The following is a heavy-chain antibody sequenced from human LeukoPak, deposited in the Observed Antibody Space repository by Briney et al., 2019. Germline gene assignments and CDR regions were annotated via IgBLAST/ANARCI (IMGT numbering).Heavy chain of an antibody. V-gene: IGHV4-39*01. D-gene: IGHD6-19*01. CDR3: ARFHSSGWNLFDY. CDR1: GGSIRSSTYY. Sequence: SETLSLTCTVSGGSIRSSTYYWGWIRQPPGKGLEWIGSIYYSGSTYYNPSLKSRVTISVDTSKNQFSLKLSSVTAADTAVYYCARFHSSGWNLFDYWGQGTLVTVSS. J-gene: IGHJ4*02. CDR2: IYYSGST.